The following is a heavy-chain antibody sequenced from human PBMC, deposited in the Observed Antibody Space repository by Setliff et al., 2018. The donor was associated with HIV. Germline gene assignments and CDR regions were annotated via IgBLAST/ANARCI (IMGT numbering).Heavy chain of an antibody. CDR3: ARGRMTVPLDY. J-gene: IGHJ4*02. CDR2: INQSGNS. V-gene: IGHV4-34*01. D-gene: IGHD2-2*01. Sequence: NPSETLSLTCAVYGGSFSGYFWSWIRQSPGRGLEWIGEINQSGNSNYNPSLRSRVTILSDMSKNQFSLKLKSVTTADTAVYYCARGRMTVPLDYWGQGTQVTVSS. CDR1: GGSFSGYF.